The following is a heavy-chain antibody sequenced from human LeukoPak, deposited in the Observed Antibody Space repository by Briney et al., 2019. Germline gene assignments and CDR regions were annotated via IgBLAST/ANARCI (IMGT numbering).Heavy chain of an antibody. D-gene: IGHD6-13*01. CDR1: GFSIIDHR. J-gene: IGHJ4*02. CDR2: SATTKPNSCST. CDR3: VRVVTTGSGWYHFDT. Sequence: GGSLRLSCAGAGFSIIDHRMDWVRQAPGEGLEWIGRSATTKPNSCSTQSAASGIGRFTISRDDSQNSLYLLLNSLKPEDTAVYFCVRVVTTGSGWYHFDTWGLGTLVTVSS. V-gene: IGHV3-72*01.